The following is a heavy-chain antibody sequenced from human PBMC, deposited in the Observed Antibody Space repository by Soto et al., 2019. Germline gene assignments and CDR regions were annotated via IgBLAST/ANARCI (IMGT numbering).Heavy chain of an antibody. CDR2: IYHSGST. CDR3: ASGCGDSSGYYRNYYYYGMDV. J-gene: IGHJ6*02. V-gene: IGHV4-30-2*01. Sequence: SETLSLTCAVSGGSISRGGYSWSWIRQPPGKGLEWIGYIYHSGSTYYNPSLKSRVTISVDRSKNQFSLKLSSVTAADTAVYYCASGCGDSSGYYRNYYYYGMDVWGQVPTVIVSS. D-gene: IGHD3-22*01. CDR1: GGSISRGGYS.